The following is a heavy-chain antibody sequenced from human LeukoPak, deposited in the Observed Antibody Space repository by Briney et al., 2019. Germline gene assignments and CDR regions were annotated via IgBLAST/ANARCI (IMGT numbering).Heavy chain of an antibody. V-gene: IGHV4-34*01. CDR3: ARGPIDSDHDFDS. D-gene: IGHD1-14*01. CDR2: VNPSAFA. J-gene: IGHJ4*02. Sequence: SETLSLTCTVYGESLGDYEWSWIGQPPGGRLEWLGQVNPSAFATYNPSLKRPVTISRDTSKNQISLTVTSVIAADTGVYYCARGPIDSDHDFDSWGQGSLVTVSS. CDR1: GESLGDYE.